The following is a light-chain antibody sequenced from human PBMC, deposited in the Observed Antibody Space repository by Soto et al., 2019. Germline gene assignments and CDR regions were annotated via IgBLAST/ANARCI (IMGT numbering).Light chain of an antibody. CDR1: QSVSRSY. Sequence: VLTQSPGTLSLSPGERATLSCRASQSVSRSYLAWYQQKPGQAPRLLIYDASIRATGIPDRFSGSGSGTDFTLTISRLEPEDFAVYSCQQYAHSPITFGQGTRLEIK. J-gene: IGKJ5*01. CDR3: QQYAHSPIT. V-gene: IGKV3-20*01. CDR2: DAS.